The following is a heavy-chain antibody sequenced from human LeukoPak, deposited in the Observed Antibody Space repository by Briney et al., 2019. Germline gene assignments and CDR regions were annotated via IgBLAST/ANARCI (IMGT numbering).Heavy chain of an antibody. V-gene: IGHV3-48*01. J-gene: IGHJ6*03. D-gene: IGHD3-10*01. CDR1: GFTVSSNY. CDR2: ISSSSSTI. CDR3: AREYGSGSYYSRYYYYYYMDV. Sequence: GGSLRLSCAASGFTVSSNYMSWVRQAPGKGLQWVSYISSSSSTIYYADSVKGRFTISRDNAKNSLYLQMNSLRAEDTAVYYCAREYGSGSYYSRYYYYYYMDVWGKGTTVTVSS.